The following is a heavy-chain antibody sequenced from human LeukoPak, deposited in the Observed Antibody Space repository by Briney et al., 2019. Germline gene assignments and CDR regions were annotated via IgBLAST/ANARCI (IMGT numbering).Heavy chain of an antibody. CDR1: GFTFGSYS. CDR2: ISSSSSYI. J-gene: IGHJ6*02. D-gene: IGHD5-18*01. Sequence: GGSLRLSCAASGFTFGSYSMNWVRQAPGEGLEWVSSISSSSSYIYYADSVKGRFTISRDNAKNSLYLQMNSLRAEDTAVYYCAKDRGGYSLKYYYGMDVWGQGTTVTVSS. V-gene: IGHV3-21*01. CDR3: AKDRGGYSLKYYYGMDV.